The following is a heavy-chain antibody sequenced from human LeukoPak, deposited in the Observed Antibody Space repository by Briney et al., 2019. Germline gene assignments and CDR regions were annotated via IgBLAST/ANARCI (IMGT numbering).Heavy chain of an antibody. CDR2: MNPNSGNT. CDR1: GYTFTSYD. CDR3: ARGYTIFGVDQADDAFDI. Sequence: ASVTVSCKASGYTFTSYDINWVRQATGQGLEWMGWMNPNSGNTGYAQKFQGRGTITRNTTISTAYMELSSLRSEDTAVYYCARGYTIFGVDQADDAFDIWGQGTMVTVSS. J-gene: IGHJ3*02. V-gene: IGHV1-8*03. D-gene: IGHD3-3*01.